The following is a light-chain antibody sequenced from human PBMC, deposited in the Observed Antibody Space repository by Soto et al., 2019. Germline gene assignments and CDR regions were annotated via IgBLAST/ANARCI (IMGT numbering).Light chain of an antibody. CDR2: DAL. J-gene: IGKJ1*01. CDR3: QHYNCYSQA. Sequence: DIHMTQSPSTLSASVGDRVAITCRASQSITNRLAWYHLKPVKAPKVLIYDALNLESGVPSRFSGSGSGTEFTVTISSLQSSDFETYYCQHYNCYSQAFGHGTTVDIK. CDR1: QSITNR. V-gene: IGKV1-5*01.